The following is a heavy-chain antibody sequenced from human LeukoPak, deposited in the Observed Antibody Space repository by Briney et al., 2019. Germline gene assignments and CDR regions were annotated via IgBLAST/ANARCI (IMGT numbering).Heavy chain of an antibody. J-gene: IGHJ4*02. Sequence: SETLSLTCAVSGGSISSGGYSWSWIRQPPGKGLEWIGYIYHSGSTYYNPSLKSRVTISVDRSKNQFSLKLSSVTAADTAVYYCAREGYSGSYFNYWGQGTLVTVSS. CDR1: GGSISSGGYS. V-gene: IGHV4-30-2*01. D-gene: IGHD1-26*01. CDR3: AREGYSGSYFNY. CDR2: IYHSGST.